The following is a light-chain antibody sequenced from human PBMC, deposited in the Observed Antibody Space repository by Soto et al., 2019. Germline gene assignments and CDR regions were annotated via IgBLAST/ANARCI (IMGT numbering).Light chain of an antibody. V-gene: IGLV2-14*03. Sequence: QSALTQPASVSGSPGQSITISCTGTSSDVGAYNFVSWHQQHPGKAPKLIIYNVYDRPSGISYRFSGSKSGNTASLTISGHQGEDEADYYCSSYTISRTYVFGTGPKLTVL. CDR2: NVY. CDR3: SSYTISRTYV. J-gene: IGLJ1*01. CDR1: SSDVGAYNF.